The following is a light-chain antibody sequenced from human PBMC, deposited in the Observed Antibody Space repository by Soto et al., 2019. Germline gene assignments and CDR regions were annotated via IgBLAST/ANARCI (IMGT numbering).Light chain of an antibody. CDR1: QSVRSTY. Sequence: VVLTQSPGTLSLSPGERATLSCRASQSVRSTYLAWYRQNPGQAPRLLIYQASNRATGIPDRFSGSGSGADFTLTISRLEPEDFAVYYCQQYWSSPRTFGQGTKVDIK. CDR3: QQYWSSPRT. CDR2: QAS. J-gene: IGKJ1*01. V-gene: IGKV3-20*01.